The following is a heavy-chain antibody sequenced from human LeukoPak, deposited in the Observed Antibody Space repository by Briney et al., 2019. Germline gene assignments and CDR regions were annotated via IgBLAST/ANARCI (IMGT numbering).Heavy chain of an antibody. V-gene: IGHV1-18*01. CDR1: GYTFTSYG. D-gene: IGHD6-19*01. J-gene: IGHJ5*02. CDR2: ISAYNGNT. Sequence: ASVKVSCKASGYTFTSYGISWVRQAPGQGLEWIGWISAYNGNTNYAQKLQGRVTMTTDTSTSTAYMELRSLRSDDTAVYYCARVKRGIKFSPHALVAVADTKWGPNWFDPWGQGTLVTVSS. CDR3: ARVKRGIKFSPHALVAVADTKWGPNWFDP.